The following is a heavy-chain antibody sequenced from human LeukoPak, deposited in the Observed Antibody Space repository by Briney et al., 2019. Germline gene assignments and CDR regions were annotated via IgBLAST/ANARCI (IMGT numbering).Heavy chain of an antibody. Sequence: SETLSLTCTVSGGSISSYYWSWIRQPPGKGLEWIGYIYYSGSTNYNPSLKSRVTISVDTSKNQFSLKLSSVTAAVTAVYYCARGTGIVGATGFDYWGQGTLVTVSS. CDR2: IYYSGST. CDR3: ARGTGIVGATGFDY. J-gene: IGHJ4*02. V-gene: IGHV4-59*01. CDR1: GGSISSYY. D-gene: IGHD1-26*01.